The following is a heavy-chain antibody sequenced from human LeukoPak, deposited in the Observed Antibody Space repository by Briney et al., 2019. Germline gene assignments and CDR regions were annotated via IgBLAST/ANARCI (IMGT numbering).Heavy chain of an antibody. CDR1: GGSISSSSYY. V-gene: IGHV4-39*01. J-gene: IGHJ4*02. D-gene: IGHD5-12*01. CDR2: IYYSGST. CDR3: AIQPIDIVATIMGDYFDY. Sequence: PSETLSLTCTVSGGSISSSSYYWGRIRQPPGKGLEWIGSIYYSGSTYYNPSLKSRVTISVDTSKNQFSLKLSSVTAADTAVYYCAIQPIDIVATIMGDYFDYWGQGTLVTVSS.